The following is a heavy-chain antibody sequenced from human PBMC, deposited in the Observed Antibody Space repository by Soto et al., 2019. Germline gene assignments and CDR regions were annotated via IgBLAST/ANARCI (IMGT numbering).Heavy chain of an antibody. CDR1: GYTFTGYY. CDR2: INPNSGGT. V-gene: IGHV1-2*04. CDR3: ARGGMDYYDSSGYYSPSTNFDY. D-gene: IGHD3-22*01. Sequence: ASVKVSCKASGYTFTGYYMHWVRQAPGQGLEWMGWINPNSGGTNYAQKFQGWVTMTRDTSISTAYMELSRLRSDDTAVYYCARGGMDYYDSSGYYSPSTNFDYWGQGTLVTVSS. J-gene: IGHJ4*02.